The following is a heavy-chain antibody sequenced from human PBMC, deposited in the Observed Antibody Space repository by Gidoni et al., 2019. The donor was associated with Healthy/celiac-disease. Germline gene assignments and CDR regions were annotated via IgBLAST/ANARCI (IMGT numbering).Heavy chain of an antibody. CDR3: ARDQGPSWGDYSTLVGPGYYFDY. CDR1: GFTSRSYS. J-gene: IGHJ4*02. D-gene: IGHD4-17*01. CDR2: ISSSSSTI. Sequence: EVQLVESGGGLVQPGGSLRLSCAASGFTSRSYSMNWVRQAPGTGLEWFSYISSSSSTIYYADSVKGRFTISRDNAKNSLYLQMNSLRAEDTAVYYCARDQGPSWGDYSTLVGPGYYFDYWGQGTLVTVSS. V-gene: IGHV3-48*01.